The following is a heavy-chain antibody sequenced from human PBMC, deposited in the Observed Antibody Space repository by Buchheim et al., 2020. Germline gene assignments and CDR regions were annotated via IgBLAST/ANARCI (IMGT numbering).Heavy chain of an antibody. D-gene: IGHD4-17*01. V-gene: IGHV4-34*01. CDR3: ATGDYGDYGEIFDY. CDR2: INHSGST. Sequence: QVQLQQWGAGLLKPSETLSLTCAVYGGSFSGYYWSWIRQPPGKGLEWIGEINHSGSTNYNPSLKSRVTISVDKSKNQFSLKLSSVTAADTAVYYCATGDYGDYGEIFDYWGQGTL. CDR1: GGSFSGYY. J-gene: IGHJ4*02.